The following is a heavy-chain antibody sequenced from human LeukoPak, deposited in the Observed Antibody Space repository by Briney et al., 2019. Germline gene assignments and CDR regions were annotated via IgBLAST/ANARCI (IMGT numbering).Heavy chain of an antibody. Sequence: GGSLRLSCAVSGFTFSGFWMSWSRQAPGKGLEWVASINSDGSEGYYADVVKGRFTISRDNAKKSLYLQINTLRAEDTAVYYCVRGPHIAATSYWGQGTLVTVSS. V-gene: IGHV3-7*03. J-gene: IGHJ4*02. CDR2: INSDGSEG. CDR3: VRGPHIAATSY. CDR1: GFTFSGFW. D-gene: IGHD6-25*01.